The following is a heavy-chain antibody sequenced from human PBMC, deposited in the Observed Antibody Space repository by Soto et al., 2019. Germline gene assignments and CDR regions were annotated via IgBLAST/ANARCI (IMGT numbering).Heavy chain of an antibody. CDR1: GRSFTGYY. CDR2: INHSGST. D-gene: IGHD7-27*01. CDR3: ARGWGRIFDY. J-gene: IGHJ4*02. Sequence: QVQLQQWGAGLLKPSETLSLTCAVYGRSFTGYYCNWIRQPPGKGLEWIGEINHSGSTNYNPSLKNRVTISVDTSKNQFSLKLSSVTAADTAVYYCARGWGRIFDYWGQGTLVTVSS. V-gene: IGHV4-34*01.